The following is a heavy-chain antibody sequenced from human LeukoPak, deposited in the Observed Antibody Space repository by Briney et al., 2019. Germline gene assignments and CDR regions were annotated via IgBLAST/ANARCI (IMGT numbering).Heavy chain of an antibody. CDR1: GGTFSNYA. J-gene: IGHJ4*02. Sequence: SVKVSCKASGGTFSNYAFSWVRQAPGQGLEWMGGIIPVFGTGNSAQKFQGRLTITADESTSSASMELNSLTSEDTALYFCAGGRCTTTNCPIDFWGQGTLVTVSS. D-gene: IGHD2-2*01. V-gene: IGHV1-69*13. CDR2: IIPVFGTG. CDR3: AGGRCTTTNCPIDF.